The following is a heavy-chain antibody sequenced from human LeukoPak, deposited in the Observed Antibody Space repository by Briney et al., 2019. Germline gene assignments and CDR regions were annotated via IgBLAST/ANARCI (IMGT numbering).Heavy chain of an antibody. J-gene: IGHJ4*02. D-gene: IGHD3-3*02. CDR3: AKDGLRATYIHFFFDY. V-gene: IGHV3-9*01. Sequence: PGRSLRLSCAASGFTFDDYATHWVRQAPGKGLEWVSGISWNSGSIGYADSVKGRFTISRDNAKNSLYLQMNSLRAEDTALYYCAKDGLRATYIHFFFDYWGQGTLVTVSS. CDR2: ISWNSGSI. CDR1: GFTFDDYA.